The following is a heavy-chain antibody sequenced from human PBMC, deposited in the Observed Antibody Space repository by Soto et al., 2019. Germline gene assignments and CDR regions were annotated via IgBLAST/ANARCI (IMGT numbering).Heavy chain of an antibody. D-gene: IGHD3-10*01. Sequence: ASVKVSCKASGYTFTSYAMHWVRQAPGQRREWMGWINAGNGNTKYSQKFQGRVTITRDTSASTAYMELSSLRSEDTAVYYCARHYRVTNAFDIWGQGTMVTVSS. V-gene: IGHV1-3*01. J-gene: IGHJ3*02. CDR2: INAGNGNT. CDR1: GYTFTSYA. CDR3: ARHYRVTNAFDI.